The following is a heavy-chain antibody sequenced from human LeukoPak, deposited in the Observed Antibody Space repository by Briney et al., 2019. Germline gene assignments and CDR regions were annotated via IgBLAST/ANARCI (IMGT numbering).Heavy chain of an antibody. CDR2: ISYDGSNK. CDR1: GFTFSSYG. V-gene: IGHV3-30*03. J-gene: IGHJ3*02. Sequence: GGSLRLSCAASGFTFSSYGMHWVRQAPGKGLEWVAVISYDGSNKYYADSVKGRFTISRDNSKNTLYLQMNSLRAEDTAVYYCARDPDDYGGAFDIWGQGTMVTVSS. D-gene: IGHD4-23*01. CDR3: ARDPDDYGGAFDI.